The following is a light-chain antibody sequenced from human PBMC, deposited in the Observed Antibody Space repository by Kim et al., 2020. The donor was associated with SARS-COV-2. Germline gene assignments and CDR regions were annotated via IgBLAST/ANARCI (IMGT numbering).Light chain of an antibody. V-gene: IGLV3-19*01. CDR1: SLRSYY. CDR3: NTRDSSGNHYV. Sequence: SSELTQDPVVSVALGQTVRITCQGDSLRSYYASWYQQKPGQAPVLVIYGKNNRPSGIPDRFSGSSSGNTASLTITGAQADDEADYYCNTRDSSGNHYVFGTGTKVTVL. J-gene: IGLJ1*01. CDR2: GKN.